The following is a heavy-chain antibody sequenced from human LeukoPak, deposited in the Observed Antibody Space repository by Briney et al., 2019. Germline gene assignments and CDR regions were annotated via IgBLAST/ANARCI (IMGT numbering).Heavy chain of an antibody. CDR2: ISYDGSNK. D-gene: IGHD3-10*01. CDR1: GFTFSSYA. CDR3: ARDFMGRLDY. V-gene: IGHV3-30-3*01. J-gene: IGHJ4*02. Sequence: GGSLRLSCAASGFTFSSYAMHWVRQAPGKGLEWVAVISYDGSNKYYADSVKGRFTISRDNSKNTLYLQMNSLRAEDTAVYYCARDFMGRLDYWDQGTLVTVSS.